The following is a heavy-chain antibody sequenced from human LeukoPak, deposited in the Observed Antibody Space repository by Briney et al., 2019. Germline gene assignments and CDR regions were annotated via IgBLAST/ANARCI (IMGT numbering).Heavy chain of an antibody. D-gene: IGHD3-10*01. Sequence: SVKASCKASGGTFSSYAISWVRQAPGQGLEWMGGIIPIFGTANYAQKFQGRVTITADESTSTAYMELSSLRSEDTAVYYCARAIGVWSSGAFDIWGQGTMVTVSS. CDR3: ARAIGVWSSGAFDI. V-gene: IGHV1-69*13. J-gene: IGHJ3*02. CDR2: IIPIFGTA. CDR1: GGTFSSYA.